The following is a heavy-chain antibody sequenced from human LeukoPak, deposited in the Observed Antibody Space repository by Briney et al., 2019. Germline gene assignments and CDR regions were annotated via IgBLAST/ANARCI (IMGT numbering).Heavy chain of an antibody. V-gene: IGHV1-69*05. D-gene: IGHD2-2*01. CDR1: GGTFSSYA. CDR3: AGGSTSRLRAWYNWFDP. Sequence: AASVNVSCKASGGTFSSYAISWVRQAPGQGLEWMGGIIPIFGTANYAQKFQGRVTITTDESTSTAYMELSSLRSEDTAVYYCAGGSTSRLRAWYNWFDPWGQGTLVTVSS. J-gene: IGHJ5*02. CDR2: IIPIFGTA.